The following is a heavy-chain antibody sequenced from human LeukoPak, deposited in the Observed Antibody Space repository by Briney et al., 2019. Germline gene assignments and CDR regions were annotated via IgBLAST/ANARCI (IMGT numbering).Heavy chain of an antibody. V-gene: IGHV3-23*01. CDR1: GFSFSTHA. CDR2: ISGSGSI. D-gene: IGHD2-15*01. CDR3: ARGYYKLDY. J-gene: IGHJ4*02. Sequence: PGGSLRLSCAASGFSFSTHAMSWVRQAPGKGLEWVSVISGSGSIYYADSVKGRFTISRDNSKSTVFLQMNSLRGEDMAVYYCARGYYKLDYWGQGTLVTVSS.